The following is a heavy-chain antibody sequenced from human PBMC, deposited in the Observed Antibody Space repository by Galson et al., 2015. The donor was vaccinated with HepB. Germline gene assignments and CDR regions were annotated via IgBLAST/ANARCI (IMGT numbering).Heavy chain of an antibody. J-gene: IGHJ4*02. CDR3: ARGGLATIGGPTFDY. V-gene: IGHV1-18*01. CDR1: GYTFSRFS. Sequence: SVKVSCKASGYTFSRFSISWLRQAPGQGLEWMGWISGYDVNVRYAQKFQGRPTMTTDTSTSTAHLDLRSLRSDDSAVYYCARGGLATIGGPTFDYWGQGTLVTVSS. CDR2: ISGYDVNV. D-gene: IGHD5-24*01.